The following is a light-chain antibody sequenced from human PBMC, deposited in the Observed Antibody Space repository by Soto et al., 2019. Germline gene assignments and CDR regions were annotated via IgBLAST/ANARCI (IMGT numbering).Light chain of an antibody. Sequence: AIRMTQSPSSLSASTGDRVTITCRASQGISSYLAWYQQKPGKAPKLLIYAASTLQSGVPSRFSGSGSGTDFTLTISCLQSEDFATYYCQQFQSFSRTFGQGTKV. CDR3: QQFQSFSRT. V-gene: IGKV1-8*01. CDR2: AAS. CDR1: QGISSY. J-gene: IGKJ1*01.